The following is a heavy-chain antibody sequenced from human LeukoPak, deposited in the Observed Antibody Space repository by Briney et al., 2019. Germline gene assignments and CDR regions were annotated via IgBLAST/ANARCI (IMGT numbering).Heavy chain of an antibody. CDR1: GGTFSSYA. V-gene: IGHV1-69*01. Sequence: SVKVSCKASGGTFSSYAISWVRQAPGQGLEWMGGIIPIFGTANHAQKFQGRVTITADESTSTAYMELSSLRSEDTAVYYCATTGVLLRHDPWYYYYMDVWGKGTTVTVSS. D-gene: IGHD3-10*01. CDR2: IIPIFGTA. CDR3: ATTGVLLRHDPWYYYYMDV. J-gene: IGHJ6*03.